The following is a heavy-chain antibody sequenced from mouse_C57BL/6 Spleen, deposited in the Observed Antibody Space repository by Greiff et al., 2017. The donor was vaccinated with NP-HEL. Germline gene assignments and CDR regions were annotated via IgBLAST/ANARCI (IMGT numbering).Heavy chain of an antibody. J-gene: IGHJ2*01. Sequence: QVQLKQPGTELVKPGASVKLSCKASGYTFTSYWMHWVKQRPGQGLEWIGNINPSNGGTNYNEKFKSKATLTVDKSYSTAYMQLSSRTSEDSAVYYCARGGGYYGSSPYGGQATTPTVPS. CDR2: INPSNGGT. CDR3: ARGGGYYGSSPY. D-gene: IGHD1-1*01. CDR1: GYTFTSYW. V-gene: IGHV1-53*01.